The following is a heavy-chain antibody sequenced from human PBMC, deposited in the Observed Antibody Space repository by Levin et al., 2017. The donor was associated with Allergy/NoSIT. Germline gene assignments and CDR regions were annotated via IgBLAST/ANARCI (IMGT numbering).Heavy chain of an antibody. CDR1: GFTFSSYA. D-gene: IGHD3-10*01. J-gene: IGHJ5*02. CDR3: AKETFVLLWFGDRHNWFDP. CDR2: ISGSGGST. V-gene: IGHV3-23*01. Sequence: GGSLRLSCAASGFTFSSYAMSWVRQAPGKGLEWVSAISGSGGSTYYADSVKGRFTISRDNSKNTLYLQMNSLRAEDTAVYYCAKETFVLLWFGDRHNWFDPWGQGTLVTVSS.